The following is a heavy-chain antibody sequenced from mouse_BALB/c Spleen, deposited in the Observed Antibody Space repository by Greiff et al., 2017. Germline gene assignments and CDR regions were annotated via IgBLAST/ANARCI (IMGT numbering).Heavy chain of an antibody. Sequence: EVKLVESGGGLVKPGGSLKLSCAASGFTFSSYAMSWVRQTPEKRLEWVASISSGGSTYYPDSVKGRFTISRDNARNILYLQMSSLRSEDTAMYYCAREGNGYYVYWGQGTLVTVSA. D-gene: IGHD2-3*01. V-gene: IGHV5-6-5*01. CDR3: AREGNGYYVY. J-gene: IGHJ3*01. CDR1: GFTFSSYA. CDR2: ISSGGST.